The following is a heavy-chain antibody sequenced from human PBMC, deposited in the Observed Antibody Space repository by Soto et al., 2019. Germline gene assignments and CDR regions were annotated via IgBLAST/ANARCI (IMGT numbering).Heavy chain of an antibody. Sequence: PSETLCLTCTVSGASLNSDYWSWIRQSPGKGLEWIGYIYHMGGTDYNPSLKSRVTISIDKSKNQFSLNLRSVTAADTAVYFCARFTYKSGFNWFDPWGQGTQVTVSS. CDR1: GASLNSDY. V-gene: IGHV4-59*03. D-gene: IGHD5-12*01. CDR3: ARFTYKSGFNWFDP. CDR2: IYHMGGT. J-gene: IGHJ5*02.